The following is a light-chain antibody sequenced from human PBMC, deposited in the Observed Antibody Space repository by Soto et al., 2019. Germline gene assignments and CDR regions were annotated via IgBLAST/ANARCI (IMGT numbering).Light chain of an antibody. Sequence: EIVMTQSPATLSVSPGERATLSCRASQSVSSNLAWYQQKPGQAPRLLIYGASTRATGIPARFSGSGSGTEFTLTIRSLQSEDFAVYYCQQYNNWPPWTFAQGTKVDIK. J-gene: IGKJ1*01. V-gene: IGKV3-15*01. CDR2: GAS. CDR1: QSVSSN. CDR3: QQYNNWPPWT.